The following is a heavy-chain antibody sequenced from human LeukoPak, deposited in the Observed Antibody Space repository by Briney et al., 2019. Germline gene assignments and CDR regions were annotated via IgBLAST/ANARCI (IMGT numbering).Heavy chain of an antibody. CDR3: AKAYSSSWYVS. D-gene: IGHD6-13*01. Sequence: GGSLRLSCAAYGFTFSSYWMSWVRQAPGKGLEWVANIKQDGSEKYYVDSVKGRFTISRDNAKNSLYLQMNSLRAEDTAVYYCAKAYSSSWYVSWGQGTLVTVSS. V-gene: IGHV3-7*03. CDR1: GFTFSSYW. J-gene: IGHJ4*02. CDR2: IKQDGSEK.